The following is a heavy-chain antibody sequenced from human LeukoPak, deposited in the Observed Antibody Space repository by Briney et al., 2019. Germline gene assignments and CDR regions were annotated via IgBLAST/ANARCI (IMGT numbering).Heavy chain of an antibody. CDR2: INTDTGTP. CDR1: GYTFTSYA. J-gene: IGHJ3*02. Sequence: GASVKVSCKASGYTFTSYAMNWVRQAPGQGLEWMGWINTDTGTPVYAQDFTGRFVFSLDTSVTTAYLQISSLKAEDTAVYYCARFRPSGGFDIWGQGTMVTVSS. D-gene: IGHD2-15*01. V-gene: IGHV7-4-1*02. CDR3: ARFRPSGGFDI.